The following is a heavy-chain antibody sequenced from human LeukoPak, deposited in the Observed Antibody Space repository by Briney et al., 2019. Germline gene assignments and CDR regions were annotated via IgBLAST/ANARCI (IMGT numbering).Heavy chain of an antibody. CDR3: ARGIAAASERALDI. CDR2: IYTRGST. CDR1: GGSISSGSYY. V-gene: IGHV4-61*02. D-gene: IGHD6-13*01. J-gene: IGHJ3*02. Sequence: SETLSLTCTVSGGSISSGSYYWSWIRQPAGKGLEWIGRIYTRGSTNYNPSLKSRVTMSVDTSKNQFSLKLSSVTAADTAVYYCARGIAAASERALDIWGQGTTVTVSS.